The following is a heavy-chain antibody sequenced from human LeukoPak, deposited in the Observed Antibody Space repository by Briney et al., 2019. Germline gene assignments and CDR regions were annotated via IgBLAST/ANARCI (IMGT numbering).Heavy chain of an antibody. D-gene: IGHD4-23*01. CDR1: GFTFSSYW. CDR2: INSDGSTT. CDR3: ARDDYGGRGEFDY. Sequence: PGGSLRLSCAASGFTFSSYWIHWVRQAPGKGLVWVSRINSDGSTTSYADSVKGRFTISRDNAKNTLYLQMNSLRAEDTAAYYCARDDYGGRGEFDYWGQGTLVTVSS. J-gene: IGHJ4*02. V-gene: IGHV3-74*01.